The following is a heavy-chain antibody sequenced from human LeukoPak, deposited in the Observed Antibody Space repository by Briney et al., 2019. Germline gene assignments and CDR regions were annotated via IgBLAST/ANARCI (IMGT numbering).Heavy chain of an antibody. CDR3: AREVMAKRRAFDI. V-gene: IGHV3-53*04. Sequence: GGSLRLSCAASGFTASSNYMSCVRQAPGKGLEWVSVIYSDDRTYYADSVKGRFTISRHTSKKTLYLQMNSLRAEDTAVYYCAREVMAKRRAFDIWGQGTVVTVSS. D-gene: IGHD2-8*01. CDR1: GFTASSNY. CDR2: IYSDDRT. J-gene: IGHJ3*02.